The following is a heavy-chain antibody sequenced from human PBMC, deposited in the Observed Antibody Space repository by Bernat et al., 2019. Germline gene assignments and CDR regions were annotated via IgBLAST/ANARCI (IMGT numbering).Heavy chain of an antibody. CDR3: ATNYSGSGSSFFDY. J-gene: IGHJ4*02. CDR2: INPSCGST. V-gene: IGHV1-46*03. Sequence: QVQLVQSGAEVKKPGASVKVSCKASGYTFTSYYMHWVRQAPGQGLERMGIINPSCGSTSYAQKFQGRITMTRDTSTSTVYMELSSLRSENTAVYYCATNYSGSGSSFFDYWGQGTLVTVSS. CDR1: GYTFTSYY. D-gene: IGHD3-10*01.